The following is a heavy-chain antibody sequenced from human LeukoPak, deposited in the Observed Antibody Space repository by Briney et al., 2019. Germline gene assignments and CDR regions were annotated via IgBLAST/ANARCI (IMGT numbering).Heavy chain of an antibody. J-gene: IGHJ6*03. CDR1: GSAFTSYG. V-gene: IGHV1-18*01. CDR3: AREGLKWFLCYMDV. D-gene: IGHD3-3*01. Sequence: APVKVSCTASGSAFTSYGISWVRQATGQGPEWMGWISAYNGNTNYAQKLQGRVTMTTDTSTSTAYMELRSLRSDDTAVYYCAREGLKWFLCYMDVWGKGTTVTVSS. CDR2: ISAYNGNT.